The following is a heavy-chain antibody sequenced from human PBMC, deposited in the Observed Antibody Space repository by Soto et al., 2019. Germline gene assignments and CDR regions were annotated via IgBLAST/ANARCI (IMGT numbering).Heavy chain of an antibody. D-gene: IGHD2-8*01. CDR2: IYYSGST. CDR1: GGSISSYY. Sequence: SETLSLTCTVSGGSISSYYWSWIRQPPGKGLEWIGYIYYSGSTNYNPSLKSRVTISVDTSKNQFSLKLSSVTAADTAVYYCARTSPRYCTNDVCYTMAFDYWGQGTLVTVSS. CDR3: ARTSPRYCTNDVCYTMAFDY. V-gene: IGHV4-59*01. J-gene: IGHJ4*02.